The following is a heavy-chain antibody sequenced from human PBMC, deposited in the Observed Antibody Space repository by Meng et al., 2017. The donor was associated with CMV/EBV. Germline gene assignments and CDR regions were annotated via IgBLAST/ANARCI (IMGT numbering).Heavy chain of an antibody. Sequence: ESLKISCAASGFTFDDYTMHWVRQAPGKGLEWVSLISWDGGSTYYADFVKGRFTISRDNSKNSLYLQMNSLRTEDTALYYCAKDIGYDSSGSKSYGMDVWGQGTTVTVSS. J-gene: IGHJ6*02. CDR1: GFTFDDYT. D-gene: IGHD3-22*01. V-gene: IGHV3-43*01. CDR2: ISWDGGST. CDR3: AKDIGYDSSGSKSYGMDV.